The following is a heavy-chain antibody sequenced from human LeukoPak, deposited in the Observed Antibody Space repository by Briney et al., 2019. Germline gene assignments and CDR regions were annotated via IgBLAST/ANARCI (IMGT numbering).Heavy chain of an antibody. V-gene: IGHV4-34*01. CDR3: ARKEGGQLVNTRRWFDP. CDR1: NGSFSGYY. Sequence: PSETLSLTCAVYNGSFSGYYWSWIRQLPGKGLEWVGDINHSGSTHYNPSLKSRVTISVDTSKKQFSLKVRSVTAADTAVYYCARKEGGQLVNTRRWFDPWGQGTLVTVSS. CDR2: INHSGST. D-gene: IGHD6-13*01. J-gene: IGHJ5*02.